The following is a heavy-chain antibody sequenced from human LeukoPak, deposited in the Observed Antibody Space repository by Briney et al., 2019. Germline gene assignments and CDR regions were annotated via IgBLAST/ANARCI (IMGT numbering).Heavy chain of an antibody. Sequence: GESLKISCKGSGYSFTTYWISWVRQMPGKGLEWIGKIDPSDSNIKYSPSFQGHATISADKSISTAYLQLNSLKASDSAMYYCARLADYWGQGTLVTVSS. V-gene: IGHV5-10-1*01. CDR2: IDPSDSNI. CDR1: GYSFTTYW. CDR3: ARLADY. J-gene: IGHJ4*02.